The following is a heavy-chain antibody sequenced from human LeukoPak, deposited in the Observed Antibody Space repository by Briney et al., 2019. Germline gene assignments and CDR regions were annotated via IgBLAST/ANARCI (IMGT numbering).Heavy chain of an antibody. Sequence: GGSLRLSCAASGFTFSGFSMHWIRQALGRGLEYVSAINGNGDKTFYTDSVRGRFTIFRDNSKNTLFLQMGSLRGEDTALYFCARIGMENFYDLWGQGTLVTVPS. CDR1: GFTFSGFS. V-gene: IGHV3-64*02. J-gene: IGHJ5*02. CDR3: ARIGMENFYDL. CDR2: INGNGDKT. D-gene: IGHD2/OR15-2a*01.